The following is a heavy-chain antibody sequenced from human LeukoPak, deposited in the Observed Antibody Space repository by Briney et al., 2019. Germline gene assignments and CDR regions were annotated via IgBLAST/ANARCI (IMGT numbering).Heavy chain of an antibody. V-gene: IGHV3-23*01. CDR3: AKAVSYSSSWYLDY. CDR2: ISGSGGST. Sequence: PGGSLRLSCAASGFTVSNNYMSWVRQAPGKGLEWVSAISGSGGSTYYADSVKGRFTISRDNSKNTLYLQMNSLRAEDTAVYYCAKAVSYSSSWYLDYWGQGTLVTVSS. D-gene: IGHD6-13*01. J-gene: IGHJ4*02. CDR1: GFTVSNNY.